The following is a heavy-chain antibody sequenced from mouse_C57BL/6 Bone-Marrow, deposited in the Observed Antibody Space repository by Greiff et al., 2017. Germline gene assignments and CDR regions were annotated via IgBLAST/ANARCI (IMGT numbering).Heavy chain of an antibody. CDR2: IHPNSGST. D-gene: IGHD2-1*01. CDR3: ARIPIDYGNDYWYFDV. V-gene: IGHV1-64*01. Sequence: QVQLQQPGAELVKPGASVKLSCKASGYTFTSYWMHWVKQRPGQGLEWIGMIHPNSGSTNYNEKFKSKATLTVDKSSSTAYMQLSSLTSEDSAVYYCARIPIDYGNDYWYFDVWGTGTAVTVSS. J-gene: IGHJ1*03. CDR1: GYTFTSYW.